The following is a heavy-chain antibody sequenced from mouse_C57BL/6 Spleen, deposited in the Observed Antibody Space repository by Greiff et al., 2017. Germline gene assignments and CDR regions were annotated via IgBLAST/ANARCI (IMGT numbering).Heavy chain of an antibody. D-gene: IGHD2-1*01. Sequence: QVQLQQSGAELVRPGTSVKVSCKASGYAFTNYLIEWVKQRPGQGLEWIGVINPGSGGTNYNEKFKGKATLTADKASSTAYMQLSSLTSEDSAVYFCARSDYGNYVLFDYWGQGTTRTVSS. J-gene: IGHJ2*01. CDR1: GYAFTNYL. CDR3: ARSDYGNYVLFDY. CDR2: INPGSGGT. V-gene: IGHV1-54*01.